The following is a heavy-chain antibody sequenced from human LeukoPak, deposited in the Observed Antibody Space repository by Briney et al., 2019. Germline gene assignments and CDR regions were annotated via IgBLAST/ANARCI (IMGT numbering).Heavy chain of an antibody. V-gene: IGHV5-51*01. CDR2: IYPGDPDT. D-gene: IGHD5-24*01. J-gene: IGHJ4*02. CDR1: GYTFTIYW. Sequence: GESLKISCKGSGYTFTIYWIGWVRQMPGKVLEWMGIIYPGDPDTRYSPSFQGQVTISADKSISTAYLQWSSLKASDTAMYYCARLRDGYIDNWGQGTLVTVSS. CDR3: ARLRDGYIDN.